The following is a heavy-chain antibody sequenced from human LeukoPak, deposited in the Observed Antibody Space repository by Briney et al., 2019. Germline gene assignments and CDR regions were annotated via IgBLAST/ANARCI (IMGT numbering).Heavy chain of an antibody. D-gene: IGHD5-12*01. J-gene: IGHJ6*02. CDR2: ITSSSYI. V-gene: IGHV3-21*01. CDR3: ARDNGYDSYYFGMDV. Sequence: GGSLRLSCAASGFTFSAYTMNWVRQAPGKGLGWVSCITSSSYIYDAESVKGRFTISRDNAKNSLYLQMNSLSAEDTAVYSCARDNGYDSYYFGMDVWGQGTTVTVSS. CDR1: GFTFSAYT.